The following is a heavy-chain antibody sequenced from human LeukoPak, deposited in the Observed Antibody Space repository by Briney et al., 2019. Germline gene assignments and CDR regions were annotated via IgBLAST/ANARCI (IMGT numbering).Heavy chain of an antibody. J-gene: IGHJ4*02. CDR3: ARNENSGWGYFDY. D-gene: IGHD5-12*01. V-gene: IGHV3-23*01. Sequence: GGSLRLSCAASGFTFSSYAMSWVRQAPGKGLEWVSVIGGSNGITFYVGSVKGRFTISRDNSKDTLYLQMNSLRAEDTAVYYCARNENSGWGYFDYWGQGTLVTVSS. CDR1: GFTFSSYA. CDR2: IGGSNGIT.